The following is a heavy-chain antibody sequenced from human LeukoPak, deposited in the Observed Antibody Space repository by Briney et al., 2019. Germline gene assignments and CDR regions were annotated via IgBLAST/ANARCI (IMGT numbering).Heavy chain of an antibody. J-gene: IGHJ4*02. D-gene: IGHD3-22*01. CDR1: GFIFSNYW. CDR3: AKGWGYDTPDY. V-gene: IGHV3-30*18. CDR2: ISYDGSNK. Sequence: PGGSLRLSCEATGFIFSNYWMAWVRQAPGKGLEWVAVISYDGSNKYYADSVKGRFTISRDNSKNTLYLQMNSLRAEDTAVYYCAKGWGYDTPDYWGQGTLVTVSS.